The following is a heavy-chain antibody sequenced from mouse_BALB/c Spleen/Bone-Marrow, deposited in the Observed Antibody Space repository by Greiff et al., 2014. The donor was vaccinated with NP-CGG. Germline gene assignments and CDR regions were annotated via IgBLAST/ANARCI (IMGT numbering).Heavy chain of an antibody. CDR2: IYPGDDDT. V-gene: IGHV1-80*01. J-gene: IGHJ2*02. CDR3: ARGAISIDY. CDR1: GYAFSIYW. Sequence: VQLQQSVAELVRPGSSVKISCKASGYAFSIYWMNWVKQRPGQGLEWIGQIYPGDDDTDYNGKFKGKATLTADRSSSTAYVQLNSLTSEDSSVYFCARGAISIDYWGQGPSLTVSS.